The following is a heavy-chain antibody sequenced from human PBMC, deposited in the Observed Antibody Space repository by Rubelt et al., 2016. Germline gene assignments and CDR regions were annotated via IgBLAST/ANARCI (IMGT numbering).Heavy chain of an antibody. CDR3: ARSSRGYNYLHVDY. CDR2: VNHNGNT. Sequence: QVQLQEWGAGLLKPSETLSLTCAVYGGSFSGPYWNWIRQPPGKGLEWIGEVNHNGNTNYNPSLKSRLTISLDTSKSQFSLKLSSVTAADTAVYYCARSSRGYNYLHVDYWGQGTLVTVSS. J-gene: IGHJ4*02. V-gene: IGHV4-34*01. CDR1: GGSFSGPY. D-gene: IGHD5-18*01.